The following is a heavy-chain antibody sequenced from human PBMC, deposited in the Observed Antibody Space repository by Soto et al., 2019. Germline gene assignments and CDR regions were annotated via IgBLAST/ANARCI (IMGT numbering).Heavy chain of an antibody. CDR2: ISGSGGST. Sequence: SRDQKAPGKGLEWVSAISGSGGSTYYADSVKGRFTISRDNSKNTLYLQMNSLRAEDTAVYYCAKEPPRGDTAMDTEIDCWGQGTLVTVSS. J-gene: IGHJ4*02. D-gene: IGHD5-18*01. CDR3: AKEPPRGDTAMDTEIDC. V-gene: IGHV3-23*01.